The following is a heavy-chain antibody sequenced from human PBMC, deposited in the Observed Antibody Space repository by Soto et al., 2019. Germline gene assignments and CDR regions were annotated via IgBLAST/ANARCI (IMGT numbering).Heavy chain of an antibody. Sequence: ASVKVSCKASGYTFTSYAMHWVRQAPGQRLEWMGWINAGNGNTKYSQKFQGRVTITRDTSASTAYMELSSLRSEDTAVYYCARAGRVLGYCSGGSCYSFWFDPWGQGTLVTVSS. CDR3: ARAGRVLGYCSGGSCYSFWFDP. CDR1: GYTFTSYA. V-gene: IGHV1-3*01. J-gene: IGHJ5*02. CDR2: INAGNGNT. D-gene: IGHD2-15*01.